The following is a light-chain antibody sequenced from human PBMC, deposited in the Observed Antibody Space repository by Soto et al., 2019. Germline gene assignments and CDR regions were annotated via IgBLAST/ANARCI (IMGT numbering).Light chain of an antibody. CDR1: QSVSSSY. Sequence: EIVLTQSPGTLSLSPGERATLSCRASQSVSSSYLAWYQQKPGQAPRLLIYCASSRATGIPDRFSGSGSGTDCTLTISRLEPEDVAVYYCQQYGSSPPVTFGQGTKMEIK. V-gene: IGKV3-20*01. CDR2: CAS. J-gene: IGKJ1*01. CDR3: QQYGSSPPVT.